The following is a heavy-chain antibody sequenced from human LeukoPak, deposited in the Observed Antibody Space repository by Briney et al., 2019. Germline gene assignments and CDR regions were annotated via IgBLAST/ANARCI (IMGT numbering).Heavy chain of an antibody. D-gene: IGHD3-22*01. V-gene: IGHV3-20*04. CDR3: ARDVHDNTGYYSGVQY. CDR2: INWNGGTT. J-gene: IGHJ4*02. Sequence: GGSLRLSCAASGFTFEDYGMSWVRQAPGKGLEWVSGINWNGGTTGHTESVKGRFTISRDNAKNSLYLQMNSLRAEDTALYYCARDVHDNTGYYSGVQYWGQGNVVIVSS. CDR1: GFTFEDYG.